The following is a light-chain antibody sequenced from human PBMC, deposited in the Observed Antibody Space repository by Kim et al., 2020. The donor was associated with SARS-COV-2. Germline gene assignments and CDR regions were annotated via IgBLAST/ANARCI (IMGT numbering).Light chain of an antibody. CDR1: QNVISSY. CDR2: AAS. CDR3: QQYDTSLI. Sequence: VSPGERATLSCRASQNVISSYLAWYQQKPGQPPRLLFHAASTRATGTPDRFSASGSGTDFTLTISGLEPEDFGVYYCQQYDTSLIFGGGTKVDIK. J-gene: IGKJ4*01. V-gene: IGKV3-20*01.